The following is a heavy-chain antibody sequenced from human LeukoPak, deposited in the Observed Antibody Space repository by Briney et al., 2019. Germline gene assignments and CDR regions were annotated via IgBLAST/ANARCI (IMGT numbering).Heavy chain of an antibody. CDR1: GYTFTSYY. Sequence: GASVKVSCKASGYTFTSYYMHWVRQAPGQGLEWMGIINPSGGSTSYAQKFQGRVTMTRDMSTSTVYMELSSLRSEDTAVYYCARVGKGAADETNLFDPWGQGTLVTVPS. CDR2: INPSGGST. CDR3: ARVGKGAADETNLFDP. J-gene: IGHJ5*02. V-gene: IGHV1-46*01. D-gene: IGHD6-13*01.